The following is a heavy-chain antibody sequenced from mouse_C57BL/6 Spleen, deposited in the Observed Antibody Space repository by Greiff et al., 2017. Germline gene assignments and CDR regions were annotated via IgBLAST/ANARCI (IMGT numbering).Heavy chain of an antibody. V-gene: IGHV1-82*01. D-gene: IGHD1-1*01. CDR3: ARPYYGSSIQYYFDY. CDR1: GYAFSSSW. CDR2: IYPGDGDT. Sequence: QVQLKESGPELVKPGASVKISCKASGYAFSSSWMNWVKQRPGKGLEWIGRIYPGDGDTNYNGKFKGKATLTADKSSSTAYMQLSSLTSEDSAVYFCARPYYGSSIQYYFDYWGQGTTLTVSS. J-gene: IGHJ2*01.